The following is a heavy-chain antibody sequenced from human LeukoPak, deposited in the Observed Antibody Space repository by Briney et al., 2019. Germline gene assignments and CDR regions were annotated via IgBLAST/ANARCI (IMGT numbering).Heavy chain of an antibody. CDR3: ARAVTTGHWYFDL. CDR2: ISGGGGYT. Sequence: GGSLRLSCAASGFTFSSYAMSWVRQAPGKGLEWVSTISGGGGYTYFADSVKGRFTISRDNPKNTLYLEMNSLREEDTAVYYCARAVTTGHWYFDLWGRGTLVTVSS. D-gene: IGHD4-17*01. CDR1: GFTFSSYA. V-gene: IGHV3-23*01. J-gene: IGHJ2*01.